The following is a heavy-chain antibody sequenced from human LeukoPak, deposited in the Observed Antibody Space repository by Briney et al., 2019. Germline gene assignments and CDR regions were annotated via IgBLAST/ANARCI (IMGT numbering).Heavy chain of an antibody. V-gene: IGHV3-7*02. CDR1: GFTFSSYW. Sequence: PGGSLRLSCAASGFTFSSYWMTWVRQAPVKGLEWVGNIKQDGSEKYYVDSVKGRFTISRDNAKNSLYLQMSSLRAEDTAVYYCAGGTGLEYWGQGTLVTVSS. D-gene: IGHD1-1*01. CDR3: AGGTGLEY. CDR2: IKQDGSEK. J-gene: IGHJ4*02.